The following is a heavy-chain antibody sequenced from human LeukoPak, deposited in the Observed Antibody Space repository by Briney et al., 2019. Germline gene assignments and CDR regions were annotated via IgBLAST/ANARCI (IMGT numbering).Heavy chain of an antibody. CDR3: ARGRGYTYGYFVDY. V-gene: IGHV1-3*03. Sequence: GASVKVSCKASGYTFTNYAMHWVRQAPGQRLEWMGWINAGNDNTKYSQEFQGRVTITRDTSASTAYMALSSLTSEDMAVYYCARGRGYTYGYFVDYWGQGTLVTVSS. CDR2: INAGNDNT. CDR1: GYTFTNYA. D-gene: IGHD5-18*01. J-gene: IGHJ4*02.